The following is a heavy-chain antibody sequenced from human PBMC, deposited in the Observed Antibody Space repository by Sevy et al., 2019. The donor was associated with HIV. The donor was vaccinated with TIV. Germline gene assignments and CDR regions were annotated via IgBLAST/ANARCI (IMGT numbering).Heavy chain of an antibody. CDR1: GFTFSSYW. D-gene: IGHD3-10*01. V-gene: IGHV3-7*01. CDR2: INFDGSET. CDR3: AGLFYGSADY. J-gene: IGHJ4*02. Sequence: GGSLRLSCAASGFTFSSYWMSWVRQAPGKGLEWLATINFDGSETFYVDSGKGRFTISRNNPRKSVYIQMTSLSAEDTADYYGAGLFYGSADYWGQGTLVTVSS.